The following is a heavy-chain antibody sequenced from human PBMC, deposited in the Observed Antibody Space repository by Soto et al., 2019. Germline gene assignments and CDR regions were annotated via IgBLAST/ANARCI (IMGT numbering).Heavy chain of an antibody. CDR2: IKSKTDGGTT. J-gene: IGHJ3*02. CDR3: TTVDPHSWILTGRDAFDI. V-gene: IGHV3-15*01. CDR1: GFTFSNAW. Sequence: GGSLRLSCAASGFTFSNAWMSWVRQAPGKGLEWVGRIKSKTDGGTTDYAAPVKGRFTISRDDSKNTLYLQMNSLKTEDTAVYYCTTVDPHSWILTGRDAFDIWGQGTMVTVSS. D-gene: IGHD3-9*01.